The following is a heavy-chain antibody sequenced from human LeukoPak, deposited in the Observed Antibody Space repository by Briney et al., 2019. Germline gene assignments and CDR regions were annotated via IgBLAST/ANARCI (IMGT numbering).Heavy chain of an antibody. J-gene: IGHJ6*03. D-gene: IGHD3-3*01. CDR3: ARDGVVDFWISYGTYNYYYYMDV. V-gene: IGHV3-48*03. CDR2: ISSGGGTI. Sequence: PGGSLRLSCAASGFTFSSYELNWVRQAPGKGLEWISYISSGGGTIYYADSVKGRFTISRDDARNSLYLQMNNLRVEDTAVYYCARDGVVDFWISYGTYNYYYYMDVWGKGTTVTVSS. CDR1: GFTFSSYE.